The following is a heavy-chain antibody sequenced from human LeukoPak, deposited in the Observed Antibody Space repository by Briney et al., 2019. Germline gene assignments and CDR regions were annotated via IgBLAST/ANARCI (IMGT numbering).Heavy chain of an antibody. J-gene: IGHJ4*02. Sequence: TGGSLRLSCAASGFTVSSEYMSWVRQAPGQGLEWVSVIYSAGNTYYAASVKGRFTISRDNSENTLYLQMNSLGAEDTAVYYCARSILDGSGSYYMAYWGQGTLVTVSS. D-gene: IGHD3-10*01. CDR1: GFTVSSEY. V-gene: IGHV3-53*01. CDR3: ARSILDGSGSYYMAY. CDR2: IYSAGNT.